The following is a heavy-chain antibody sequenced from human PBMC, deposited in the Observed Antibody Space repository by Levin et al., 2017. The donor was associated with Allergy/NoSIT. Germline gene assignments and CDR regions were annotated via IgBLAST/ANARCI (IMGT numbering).Heavy chain of an antibody. CDR3: ARANRVRPGGPVAATPRIGDYYYGMDV. CDR2: IYYSGST. Sequence: SQTLSLTCTVSGGSISSYYWSWIRQPPGKGLEWIGYIYYSGSTNYNPSLKSRVTISVDTSKNQFSLKLSSVTAADTAVYYCARANRVRPGGPVAATPRIGDYYYGMDVWGQGTTVTVSS. CDR1: GGSISSYY. D-gene: IGHD2-15*01. V-gene: IGHV4-59*08. J-gene: IGHJ6*02.